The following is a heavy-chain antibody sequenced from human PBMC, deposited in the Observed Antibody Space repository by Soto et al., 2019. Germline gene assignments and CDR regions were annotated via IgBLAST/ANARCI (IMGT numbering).Heavy chain of an antibody. Sequence: ESGGGLVKPGGSLRLSCAASGFTFSNAWMSWVRQAPGKGLEWVGRIKSKTDGGTTDYAAPVKGRFTISRDDSKNTLYLQMNSLKTEDTAVYYCTTDPIVTIFGVVIIPHWGQGTLVTVSS. CDR3: TTDPIVTIFGVVIIPH. J-gene: IGHJ4*02. V-gene: IGHV3-15*01. D-gene: IGHD3-3*01. CDR2: IKSKTDGGTT. CDR1: GFTFSNAW.